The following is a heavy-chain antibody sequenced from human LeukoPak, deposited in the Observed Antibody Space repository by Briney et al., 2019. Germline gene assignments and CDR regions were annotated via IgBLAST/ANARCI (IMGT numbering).Heavy chain of an antibody. CDR2: ISAYNGNT. CDR3: ARRYDSSGYYSPGAFDY. V-gene: IGHV1-18*01. J-gene: IGHJ4*02. D-gene: IGHD3-22*01. Sequence: ASVKVSCKASGYTFTSYGISWVRQAPGQGLEWMGWISAYNGNTNYAQKLQGRVTMTTDTSTSTAYMELRSLRSDDTAVYYCARRYDSSGYYSPGAFDYWGQGTLVTVSS. CDR1: GYTFTSYG.